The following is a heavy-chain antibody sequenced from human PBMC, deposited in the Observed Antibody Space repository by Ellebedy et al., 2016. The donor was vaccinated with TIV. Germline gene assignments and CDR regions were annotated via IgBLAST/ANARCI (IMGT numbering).Heavy chain of an antibody. J-gene: IGHJ4*02. CDR1: GLMLNTYA. CDR2: ISGSGGTT. D-gene: IGHD2-15*01. Sequence: GESLQISCAASGLMLNTYAMSWVRQAPGRGLEQVSTISGSGGTTYYVDSMKGRFTISRDNSKNTLYLQMNSLRAEDTAVYYCAKFLGFCSGATFVIDHWGQGTLVTVSS. V-gene: IGHV3-23*01. CDR3: AKFLGFCSGATFVIDH.